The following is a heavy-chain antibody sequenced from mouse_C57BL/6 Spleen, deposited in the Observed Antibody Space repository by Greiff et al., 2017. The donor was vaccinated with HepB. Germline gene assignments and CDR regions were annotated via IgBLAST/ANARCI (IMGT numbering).Heavy chain of an antibody. D-gene: IGHD2-2*01. Sequence: EVQVVESGGGLVQPKGSLKLSCAASGFTFNTYAMHWVRQAPGKGLEWVARIRSKSSNYATYYADSVKDRFTISRDDSQSMLYLQMNNLKTEDTAMYYCVRGGMVTAGFAYWGQGTLVTVSA. J-gene: IGHJ3*01. CDR3: VRGGMVTAGFAY. CDR1: GFTFNTYA. V-gene: IGHV10-3*01. CDR2: IRSKSSNYAT.